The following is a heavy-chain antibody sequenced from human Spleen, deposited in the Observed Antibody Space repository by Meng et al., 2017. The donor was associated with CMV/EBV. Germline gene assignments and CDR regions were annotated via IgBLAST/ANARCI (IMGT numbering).Heavy chain of an antibody. D-gene: IGHD3-9*01. CDR1: GDSISSKY. CDR2: IYYSGST. J-gene: IGHJ1*01. V-gene: IGHV4-59*01. CDR3: ATQRPGMLTAEYFQH. Sequence: SETLSLTCTVSGDSISSKYWSWIRQPPGKGLEWIGYIYYSGSTKYNPSLKSRVTISVDSSKNQFFLKLSSVTAADTAVYYCATQRPGMLTAEYFQHWGQGTPVTVSS.